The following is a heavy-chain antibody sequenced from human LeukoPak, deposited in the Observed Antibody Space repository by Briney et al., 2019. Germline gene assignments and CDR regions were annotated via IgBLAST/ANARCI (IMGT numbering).Heavy chain of an antibody. J-gene: IGHJ4*02. CDR3: AKDGVVADLYYFDY. CDR2: ISGSGGNT. Sequence: GGSLRLSCAASGFTFSSYWMSWVRQAPGKGLEWASVISGSGGNTYYADSVKGRFTISRDNSKNTLYLQMNSLRAEDTAVYYCAKDGVVADLYYFDYWGQGTLVTVSS. V-gene: IGHV3-23*01. D-gene: IGHD3-22*01. CDR1: GFTFSSYW.